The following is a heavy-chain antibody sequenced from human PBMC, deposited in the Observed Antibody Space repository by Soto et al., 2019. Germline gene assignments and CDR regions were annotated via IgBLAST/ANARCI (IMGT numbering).Heavy chain of an antibody. CDR2: IKTDGSST. CDR3: AKREGNTFGLFH. D-gene: IGHD5-18*01. J-gene: IGHJ4*02. Sequence: EVQLVESGEGLVQPGGSLRLSCAASGFTFSAYWIHWVRQAPEKGLEWVSRIKTDGSSTDYADSVKGRFTISRDNAKNILYLQMDSLRVEDTAVYYCAKREGNTFGLFHWGQGTLVTVSS. CDR1: GFTFSAYW. V-gene: IGHV3-74*01.